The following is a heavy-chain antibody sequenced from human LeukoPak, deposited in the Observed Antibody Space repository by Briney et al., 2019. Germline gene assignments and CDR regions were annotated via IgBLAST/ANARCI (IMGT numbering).Heavy chain of an antibody. CDR1: GGSITSSSYY. D-gene: IGHD6-13*01. Sequence: SETLSLTCTVSGGSITSSSYYWGWIRQPPGKGLAWIGNIYYGGITYYNPSLKSRVTISVDTSKNQFSLNVSSVTAADTAVYYCARAYSSSWYFNWFDPWGQGTLVTVSS. J-gene: IGHJ5*02. CDR2: IYYGGIT. V-gene: IGHV4-39*01. CDR3: ARAYSSSWYFNWFDP.